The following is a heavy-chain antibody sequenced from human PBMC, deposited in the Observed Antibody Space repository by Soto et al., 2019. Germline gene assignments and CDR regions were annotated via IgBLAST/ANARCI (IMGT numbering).Heavy chain of an antibody. CDR1: GFTFSNNA. J-gene: IGHJ4*02. V-gene: IGHV3-23*01. CDR3: AKVISTGIHRGYLDY. Sequence: GGSLRLSCAASGFTFSNNAMSWVRQAPGKGLEWVSLIGDSGGMPYYPESVKGRFTISRDTSRNTLYLQMNSLRVEDTAVYYCAKVISTGIHRGYLDYWGQGTLVTVSS. D-gene: IGHD3-10*01. CDR2: IGDSGGMP.